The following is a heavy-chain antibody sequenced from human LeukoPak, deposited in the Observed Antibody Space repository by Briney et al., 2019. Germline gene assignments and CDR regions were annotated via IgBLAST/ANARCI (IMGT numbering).Heavy chain of an antibody. CDR1: GGSISSYY. CDR2: IYTSGST. D-gene: IGHD1-26*01. CDR3: ASFKAGVEVGHY. V-gene: IGHV4-4*07. J-gene: IGHJ4*02. Sequence: SETLSLTCTVSGGSISSYYWSWIRQPAGKGLEWIGRIYTSGSTNYNPSLKSRVTISVDTSKNQFSLKLSSVTAADTAVYYCASFKAGVEVGHYWGQGTLVTVSS.